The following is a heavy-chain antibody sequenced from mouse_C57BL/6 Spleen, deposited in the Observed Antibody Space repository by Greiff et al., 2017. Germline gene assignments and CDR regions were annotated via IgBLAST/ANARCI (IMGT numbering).Heavy chain of an antibody. Sequence: QVQLQQSGPELVKPGASVKISCKASGYAFSSSWMNWVKQRPGKGLEWIGRIYPGDGDTNYNGKFKGKATLTADKSSSTAYMQLSSLTSEDSAVYFCERKGGTAQATSLYYYAMDYWGQGTSVTVSS. D-gene: IGHD3-2*02. CDR1: GYAFSSSW. CDR3: ERKGGTAQATSLYYYAMDY. CDR2: IYPGDGDT. V-gene: IGHV1-82*01. J-gene: IGHJ4*01.